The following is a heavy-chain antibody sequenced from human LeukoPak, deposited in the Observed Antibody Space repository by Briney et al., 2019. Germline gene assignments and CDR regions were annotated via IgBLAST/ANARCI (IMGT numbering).Heavy chain of an antibody. J-gene: IGHJ4*02. V-gene: IGHV4-34*01. Sequence: SETLSLTCAVYGGSFSGYYWSWIRQPPGKGLEWIGEINHSGSTNYNPSLKSRVTISVDTSKNQFSLKLSSVTAAGTAVYYCARGSSWKNYYFDYWGQGTLVTVSS. D-gene: IGHD6-13*01. CDR2: INHSGST. CDR1: GGSFSGYY. CDR3: ARGSSWKNYYFDY.